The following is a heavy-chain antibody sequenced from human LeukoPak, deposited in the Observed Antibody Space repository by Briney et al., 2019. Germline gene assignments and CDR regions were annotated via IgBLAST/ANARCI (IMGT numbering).Heavy chain of an antibody. V-gene: IGHV3-11*01. CDR2: ISSRGTTT. CDR1: GFTFRDYF. Sequence: GGSLRLSCLASGFTFRDYFMTWLRQAPGKGLEWISFISSRGTTTDYADSVKGRFTISRDNANSTLFLQMNSLRAEDTAVYYCARAFWDSGIDYWGQGTLVTVSS. CDR3: ARAFWDSGIDY. D-gene: IGHD6-19*01. J-gene: IGHJ4*02.